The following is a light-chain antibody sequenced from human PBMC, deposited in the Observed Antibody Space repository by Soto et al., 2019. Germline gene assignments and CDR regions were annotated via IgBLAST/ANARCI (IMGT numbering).Light chain of an antibody. CDR2: EVS. Sequence: QSALTQPASVSGSPGQSITISCTGTSSDVGGYNYVSWYQQHPRKAPKLMIYEVSNRPSGVSNRFSGSKSGNTASLTISGLQAQDEADYYCISYTSSSTLVFGTGTKLTVL. V-gene: IGLV2-14*01. J-gene: IGLJ1*01. CDR3: ISYTSSSTLV. CDR1: SSDVGGYNY.